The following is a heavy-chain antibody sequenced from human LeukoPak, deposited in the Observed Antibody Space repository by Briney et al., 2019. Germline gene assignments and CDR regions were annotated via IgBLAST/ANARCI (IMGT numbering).Heavy chain of an antibody. J-gene: IGHJ4*02. Sequence: GGSLRLSCAASGSTFSSYAMHWVRQAPGKGLEWVAVISYDGSNKYYADSVKGRFTISRDNSKNTLYLQMNSLRAEDTAVYYCARDLLYSGSYDFDYWGQGTLVTVSS. D-gene: IGHD1-26*01. CDR2: ISYDGSNK. CDR3: ARDLLYSGSYDFDY. V-gene: IGHV3-30*04. CDR1: GSTFSSYA.